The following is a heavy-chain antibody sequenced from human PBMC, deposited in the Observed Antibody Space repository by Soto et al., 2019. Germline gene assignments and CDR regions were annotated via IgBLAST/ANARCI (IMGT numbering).Heavy chain of an antibody. V-gene: IGHV4-30-2*01. CDR1: GGSISSGGYS. Sequence: QLQLQESGSGLVKPSQTLSLTCAVSGGSISSGGYSWSWIRQPPGKGLEWIGYIYHSGSTYYNPSLKSRVTISVDRSKNQFSLKLSSVTAADTAVYYCARGGYGDYAGYFDYWGQGTLVTVSS. CDR2: IYHSGST. CDR3: ARGGYGDYAGYFDY. D-gene: IGHD4-17*01. J-gene: IGHJ4*02.